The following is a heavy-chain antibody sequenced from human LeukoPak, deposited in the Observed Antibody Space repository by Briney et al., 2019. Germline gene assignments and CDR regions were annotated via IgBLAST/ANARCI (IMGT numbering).Heavy chain of an antibody. CDR3: VKSPSDGLDV. V-gene: IGHV3-30-3*02. Sequence: PGRSLRLSCAASGFTFSSSVMIWVRQAPGKGLEWVALISYDGNTKDSVKGRFTISRDNAKNTLSLQMSSLRPEDTAVYYCVKSPSDGLDVWGQGATVTVSS. CDR1: GFTFSSSV. J-gene: IGHJ6*02. CDR2: ISYDGNT.